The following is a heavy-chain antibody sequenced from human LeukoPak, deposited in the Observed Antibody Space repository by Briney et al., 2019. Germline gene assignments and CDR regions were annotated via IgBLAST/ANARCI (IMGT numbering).Heavy chain of an antibody. CDR2: INPSGGST. Sequence: ASVRVSCKASGYTFTSYYMHWVRQAPGQGLEWMGIINPSGGSTSYAQKFQGRVTMTRDTSTSTVYMELSSLRSEDTAVYYCARGVSPWQWLVQRDYYYYMDVWGKGTTVTVSS. D-gene: IGHD6-19*01. J-gene: IGHJ6*03. CDR3: ARGVSPWQWLVQRDYYYYMDV. CDR1: GYTFTSYY. V-gene: IGHV1-46*01.